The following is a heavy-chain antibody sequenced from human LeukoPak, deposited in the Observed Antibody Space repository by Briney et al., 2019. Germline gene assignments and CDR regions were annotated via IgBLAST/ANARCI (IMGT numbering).Heavy chain of an antibody. CDR1: GGSFSGYY. J-gene: IGHJ3*02. CDR2: INHSGST. V-gene: IGHV4-34*01. CDR3: ARHGSDGGSVDAFDI. Sequence: SETLSLTCAVYGGSFSGYYWSWIRQPPGKGLEWMGEINHSGSTNYNPSLKSRVTISVDTSKNQFSLKLNSMTAADTAVYYCARHGSDGGSVDAFDIWGQGTMVTVSS.